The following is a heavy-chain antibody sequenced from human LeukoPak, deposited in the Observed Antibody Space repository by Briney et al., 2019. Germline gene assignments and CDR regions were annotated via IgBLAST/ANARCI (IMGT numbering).Heavy chain of an antibody. D-gene: IGHD3-3*01. CDR1: GGSISSGDYY. CDR2: IYYSGST. J-gene: IGHJ1*01. CDR3: ARGPFWSGFEYFQH. Sequence: PSQTLSLTCTVSGGSISSGDYYWSWIRQPPGKGLEWIGYIYYSGSTYYNPSLMSRVTISVDTSKNQFSLKLSSVTAADTAVYYCARGPFWSGFEYFQHWGQGTLVTVSS. V-gene: IGHV4-30-4*08.